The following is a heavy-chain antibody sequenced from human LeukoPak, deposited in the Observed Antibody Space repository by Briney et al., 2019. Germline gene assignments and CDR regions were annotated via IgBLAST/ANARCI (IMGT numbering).Heavy chain of an antibody. CDR1: GVTFSSYA. V-gene: IGHV1-69*04. J-gene: IGHJ6*02. CDR2: IIPILGIA. Sequence: ASVKVSCKASGVTFSSYAISWVRQAPGQGLEWMGRIIPILGIANYAQKFQGRVTITADKSTSTAYMELSSLRSEDTAVYYCAREDYGAFYYGMDVWGQGTTVTVSS. D-gene: IGHD4-17*01. CDR3: AREDYGAFYYGMDV.